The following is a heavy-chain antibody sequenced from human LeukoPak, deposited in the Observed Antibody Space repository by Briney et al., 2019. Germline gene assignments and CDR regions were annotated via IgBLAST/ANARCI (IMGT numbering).Heavy chain of an antibody. CDR3: ARVVGPYGPTVTESFDY. J-gene: IGHJ4*02. V-gene: IGHV4-39*07. CDR1: GGSISSSSYY. CDR2: IYYSGST. D-gene: IGHD4-17*01. Sequence: PSETLSLTCTVSGGSISSSSYYWGWIRQPPGKGLEWIGSIYYSGSTYYNPSLKSRVTISVDTSKNQFSLKLSSVTAADTAVYYCARVVGPYGPTVTESFDYWGQGTLVTVSS.